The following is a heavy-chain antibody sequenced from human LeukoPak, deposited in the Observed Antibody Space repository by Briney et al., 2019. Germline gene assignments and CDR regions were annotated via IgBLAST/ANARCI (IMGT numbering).Heavy chain of an antibody. CDR3: ARGGYMTNWFEH. D-gene: IGHD5-12*01. CDR1: GGSISDSY. Sequence: PSETLPLTCSVSGGSISDSYWSWIRQPPGKGLEWIGKIHNSGITNYNPSLKSRVTFSVDTSKKQFSLNLNSVTAADTAVYYCARGGYMTNWFEHWGQGTPVTVSS. CDR2: IHNSGIT. J-gene: IGHJ5*02. V-gene: IGHV4-59*01.